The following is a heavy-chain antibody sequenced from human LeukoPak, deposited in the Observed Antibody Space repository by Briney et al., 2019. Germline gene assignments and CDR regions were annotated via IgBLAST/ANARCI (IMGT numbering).Heavy chain of an antibody. Sequence: PGGSLRLSCAASGFTFSSYAMHWVRQAPGKGLEWVAVISYDGSNKYYADSVKGRFTISRDNSKNTLYLQMNSLRAEDTAVYYCARGLGVDYWGQGTLVTVSS. J-gene: IGHJ4*02. CDR2: ISYDGSNK. D-gene: IGHD3-16*01. CDR1: GFTFSSYA. CDR3: ARGLGVDY. V-gene: IGHV3-30*04.